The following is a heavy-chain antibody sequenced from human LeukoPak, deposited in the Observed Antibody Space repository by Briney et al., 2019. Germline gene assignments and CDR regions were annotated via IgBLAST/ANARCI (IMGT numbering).Heavy chain of an antibody. CDR1: GFTFSSSG. CDR2: IRYDGSNK. CDR3: AKDWGPSGSYYNGNY. D-gene: IGHD3-10*01. J-gene: IGHJ4*02. Sequence: PGGSLTLSCAASGFTFSSSGMHWVRQAPGKGLEWVAFIRYDGSNKYYADSVKGRFTISRDNSKNTLYLQMNSLRAEDTAVYYCAKDWGPSGSYYNGNYWGQGTLVTVSS. V-gene: IGHV3-30*02.